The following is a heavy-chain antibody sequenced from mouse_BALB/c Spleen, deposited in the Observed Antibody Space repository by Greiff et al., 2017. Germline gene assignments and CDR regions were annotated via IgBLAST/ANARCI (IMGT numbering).Heavy chain of an antibody. CDR3: ARRGIEKDAMDY. CDR1: GYSITSDYA. V-gene: IGHV3-2*02. CDR2: ISYSGST. Sequence: EVQGVESGPGLVKPSQSLSLTCTVTGYSITSDYAWNWIRQFPGNKLEWMGYISYSGSTSYNPSLKSRISITRDTSKNQFFLQLNSVTTEDTATYYCARRGIEKDAMDYWGQGTSVTVSS. J-gene: IGHJ4*01.